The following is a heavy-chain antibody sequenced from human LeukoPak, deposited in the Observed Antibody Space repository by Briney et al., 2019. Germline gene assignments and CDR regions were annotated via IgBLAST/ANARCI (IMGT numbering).Heavy chain of an antibody. CDR3: AKDGGYTPYYFDY. J-gene: IGHJ4*02. Sequence: GGSLRLSCAASRFTFSSYAMSWVRQAPGKGLEWVSAISGSGGSTYYADSVKGRFTISRDNSKNTLYLQMNSLRAEDTAVYYCAKDGGYTPYYFDYWGQGTLVTVSS. V-gene: IGHV3-23*01. CDR2: ISGSGGST. D-gene: IGHD5-18*01. CDR1: RFTFSSYA.